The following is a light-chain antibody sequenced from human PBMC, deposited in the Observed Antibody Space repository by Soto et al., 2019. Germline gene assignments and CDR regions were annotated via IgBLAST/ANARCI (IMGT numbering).Light chain of an antibody. Sequence: DVQITQSPSTLSASVGDRVTITCRASQSISRWLAWYQQKPGKAPKLLIYETSSLEDGVPSRFTGSGSGTEFSLTITSLQPEDFAVYYCQQYKNWPLFGQGTRLEI. V-gene: IGKV1-5*03. J-gene: IGKJ5*01. CDR3: QQYKNWPL. CDR2: ETS. CDR1: QSISRW.